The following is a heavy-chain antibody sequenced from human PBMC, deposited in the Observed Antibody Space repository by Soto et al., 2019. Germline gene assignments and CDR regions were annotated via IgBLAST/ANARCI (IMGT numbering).Heavy chain of an antibody. CDR2: ISGSGGST. J-gene: IGHJ4*02. CDR3: ANFGPGGGAPRAYQLLFNDY. V-gene: IGHV3-23*01. Sequence: GGSLRLSCAASGFTFSSYAMSWVRQAPGKGLEWVSAISGSGGSTYYADSVKGRFTISRDNSKNTLYLQMNSLRAEDTAVYYSANFGPGGGAPRAYQLLFNDYGGQGTLVTVSS. CDR1: GFTFSSYA. D-gene: IGHD2-2*01.